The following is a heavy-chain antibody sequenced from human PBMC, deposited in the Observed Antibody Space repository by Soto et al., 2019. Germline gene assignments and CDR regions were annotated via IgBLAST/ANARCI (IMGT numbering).Heavy chain of an antibody. CDR1: GFTFSSYG. D-gene: IGHD2-21*01. CDR2: ISYDGSNK. J-gene: IGHJ5*02. CDR3: PNPLIPGPTRGNGFDT. V-gene: IGHV3-30*18. Sequence: GGSLRLSCAASGFTFSSYGMHWVRQAPGKGLEWVAVISYDGSNKYYADSVKGRFTITRDNSKNTLYLQMNSLRAEDTAVYYCPNPLIPGPTRGNGFDTWGQGTLVTVSS.